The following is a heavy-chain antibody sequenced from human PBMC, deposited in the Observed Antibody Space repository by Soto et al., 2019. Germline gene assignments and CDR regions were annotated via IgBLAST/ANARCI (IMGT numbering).Heavy chain of an antibody. CDR1: GDSVSSNSAA. Sequence: SQTLSLTCAISGDSVSSNSAAWNWIRQSPSRGLEWLGRTYYRSKWYNDYAVSVKSRITINPDTSKNQFSLQLNSVTPEDTAVYYCARDLPNKQWLVRDYYYYGMDVWGQGTTVTV. V-gene: IGHV6-1*01. CDR3: ARDLPNKQWLVRDYYYYGMDV. D-gene: IGHD6-19*01. CDR2: TYYRSKWYN. J-gene: IGHJ6*02.